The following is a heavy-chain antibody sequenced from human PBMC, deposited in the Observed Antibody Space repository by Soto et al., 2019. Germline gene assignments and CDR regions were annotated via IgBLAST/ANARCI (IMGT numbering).Heavy chain of an antibody. D-gene: IGHD6-13*01. Sequence: QMQLVQSGPEVKKPGTSVKVSCKASGFTFTSSAVQWVRQARGQRLEWIGWIVVGSGNTNYAQKFQERVTITRDMSTSTAYMELSSLRSEDTAVYYCAADPHRFSSSWPEGWFDPWGQGTLVTVSS. CDR1: GFTFTSSA. CDR2: IVVGSGNT. J-gene: IGHJ5*02. CDR3: AADPHRFSSSWPEGWFDP. V-gene: IGHV1-58*01.